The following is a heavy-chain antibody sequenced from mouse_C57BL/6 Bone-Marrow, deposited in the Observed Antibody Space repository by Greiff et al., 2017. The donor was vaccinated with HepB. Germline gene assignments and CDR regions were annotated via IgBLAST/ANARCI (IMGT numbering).Heavy chain of an antibody. Sequence: EVMLVESGGGLVQSGRSLRLSCATSGFTFSDFYMEWVRQAPGKGLEWIAASRNKANDYTTEYSASVKGRFIVSRDTSQSILYLQMNALRAEDTAIYYCARDAERLLRDPYYYAMDYWGQGTSVTVSS. J-gene: IGHJ4*01. V-gene: IGHV7-1*01. CDR2: SRNKANDYTT. D-gene: IGHD2-3*01. CDR3: ARDAERLLRDPYYYAMDY. CDR1: GFTFSDFY.